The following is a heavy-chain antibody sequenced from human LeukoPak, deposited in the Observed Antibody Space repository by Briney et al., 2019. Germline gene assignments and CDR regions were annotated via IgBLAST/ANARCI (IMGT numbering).Heavy chain of an antibody. CDR1: GFTFSSYA. V-gene: IGHV3-21*01. CDR3: SRDAQYLLFDY. CDR2: IDSSGSLV. J-gene: IGHJ4*02. Sequence: PGGSLRLSCAASGFTFSSYAMSWVRQAPGKGLEWVSSIDSSGSLVYYADSVKGRFTISRDNAKNSLYLQMNSLRAEDTALYYCSRDAQYLLFDYWGQGVLVTVFS. D-gene: IGHD2-2*01.